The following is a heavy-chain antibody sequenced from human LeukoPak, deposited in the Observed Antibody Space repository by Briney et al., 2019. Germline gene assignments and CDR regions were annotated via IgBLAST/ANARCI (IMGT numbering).Heavy chain of an antibody. CDR3: ASFAYYYYYMDV. CDR1: GGSISSYY. CDR2: IYYSGST. J-gene: IGHJ6*03. V-gene: IGHV4-59*01. Sequence: PSETLSLTCTVSGGSISSYYWSWIGQRPGKGLEWIGYIYYSGSTNYNPSLKSRVTISVDTSKNQFSLKLSSVTAADTAVYYCASFAYYYYYMDVWGKGTTVTVSS.